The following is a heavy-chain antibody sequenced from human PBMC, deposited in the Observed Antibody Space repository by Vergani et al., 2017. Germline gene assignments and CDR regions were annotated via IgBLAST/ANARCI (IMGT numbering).Heavy chain of an antibody. CDR2: ISPGASTV. CDR3: TKNPDISTTRHYYAMDV. V-gene: IGHV3-11*04. Sequence: LEESGGGSVKPGGSLRLSCAASGFKFSDHYMSWIRQAPGKGLEWVSHISPGASTVSYTDSVTGRFTVSRDNDNNSLTLDMTTLRVEDTAVYYYTKNPDISTTRHYYAMDVWGQGTTVTVSS. J-gene: IGHJ6*02. CDR1: GFKFSDHY. D-gene: IGHD1-1*01.